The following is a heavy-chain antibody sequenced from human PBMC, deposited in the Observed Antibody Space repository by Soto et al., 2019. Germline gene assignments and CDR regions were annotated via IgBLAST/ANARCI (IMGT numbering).Heavy chain of an antibody. D-gene: IGHD3-10*01. J-gene: IGHJ6*02. Sequence: ASVKVSCKASGYTFSDYGISWVRQAPGQRPEYMGWISTNNGNTKYAQNIQGRVTMTTDTSTSTGYMELRSLRPDDTAVYYCAIQRAGAYGMDVWGQGTTVTGSS. CDR2: ISTNNGNT. CDR3: AIQRAGAYGMDV. CDR1: GYTFSDYG. V-gene: IGHV1-18*01.